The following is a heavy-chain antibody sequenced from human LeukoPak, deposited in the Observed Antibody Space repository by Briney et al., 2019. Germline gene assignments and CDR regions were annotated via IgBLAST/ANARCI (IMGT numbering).Heavy chain of an antibody. CDR2: LYSGGTT. CDR1: GFSVSNNY. CDR3: ARGYYDSSANLVDPIDY. Sequence: GGSLRLSCAASGFSVSNNYMNWVRQAPGKGLEWVSILYSGGTTYYADSMKGRFTISRDNAKNSLYLQMNSLRAEDTAVYYCARGYYDSSANLVDPIDYWGQGTLVTVSS. V-gene: IGHV3-53*01. J-gene: IGHJ4*02. D-gene: IGHD3-22*01.